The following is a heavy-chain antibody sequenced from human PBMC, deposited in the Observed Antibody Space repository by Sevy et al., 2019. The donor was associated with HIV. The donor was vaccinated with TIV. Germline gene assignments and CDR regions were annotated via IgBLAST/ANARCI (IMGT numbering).Heavy chain of an antibody. Sequence: GGSLRLSCAASGFTFSDYYMSWIRQAPGKGLEWISYISSSGSARYYVDSVKGRFTISRDNAKNSLYLQMNSLRADDTAVYYCARDFVAGNYCDYWGQGTLVTVSS. CDR2: ISSSGSAR. CDR3: ARDFVAGNYCDY. D-gene: IGHD6-19*01. J-gene: IGHJ4*02. V-gene: IGHV3-11*01. CDR1: GFTFSDYY.